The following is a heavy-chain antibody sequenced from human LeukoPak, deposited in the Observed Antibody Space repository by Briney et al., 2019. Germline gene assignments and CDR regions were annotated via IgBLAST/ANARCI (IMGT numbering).Heavy chain of an antibody. V-gene: IGHV4-59*01. J-gene: IGHJ4*02. CDR1: GGSISSYY. CDR2: IYYSGST. D-gene: IGHD6-19*01. CDR3: ARVARISSGWYAGFDY. Sequence: SKTLSLTCTVSGGSISSYYWSWIRQPPGKGLEWIGYIYYSGSTNYNPSLKSRVTISVDTSKNQFSLKLSSVTAADTAVYYCARVARISSGWYAGFDYWGQGTLVTVSS.